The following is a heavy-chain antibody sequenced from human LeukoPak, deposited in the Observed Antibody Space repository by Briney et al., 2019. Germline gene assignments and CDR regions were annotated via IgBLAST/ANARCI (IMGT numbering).Heavy chain of an antibody. CDR3: ARDFGAAAGPRYYYGMNV. CDR1: GFTFSSYA. CDR2: ISSSSSYI. J-gene: IGHJ6*02. D-gene: IGHD6-13*01. V-gene: IGHV3-21*01. Sequence: SGGSLRLSCAVSGFTFSSYAMSWVRQAPGKGLEWVSSISSSSSYIYYSDSVKGRLTISRDNARNSLYLQMNSLRAEDTAVYYCARDFGAAAGPRYYYGMNVWGQGTTVTVSS.